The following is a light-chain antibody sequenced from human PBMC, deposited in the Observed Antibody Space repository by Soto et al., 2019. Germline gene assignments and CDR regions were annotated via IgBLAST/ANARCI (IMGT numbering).Light chain of an antibody. CDR1: QSAGNF. Sequence: EIVMTQSPATLSVSPGETASLSCRASQSAGNFLAWYKQKPGQAPRLLIYYISTRATGIPARFSGSGSGTDFTLTIRSLEPEDFAVFYCQQYATSPSFGQGTRLEIK. J-gene: IGKJ5*01. V-gene: IGKV3D-15*02. CDR2: YIS. CDR3: QQYATSPS.